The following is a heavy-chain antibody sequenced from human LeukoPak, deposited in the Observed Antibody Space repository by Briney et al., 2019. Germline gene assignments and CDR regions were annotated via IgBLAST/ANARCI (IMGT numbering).Heavy chain of an antibody. D-gene: IGHD1-26*01. Sequence: SETLSLTCTVSGGSISSYYWSWIRQPAGKGLEWIGRIYTSGSTNYNPSLKSRVTISVDTSKNQFSLKLSSVTAADTAVYYCARGSTHYYYYYMDVWGKGTTVTISS. J-gene: IGHJ6*03. CDR2: IYTSGST. CDR3: ARGSTHYYYYYMDV. V-gene: IGHV4-4*07. CDR1: GGSISSYY.